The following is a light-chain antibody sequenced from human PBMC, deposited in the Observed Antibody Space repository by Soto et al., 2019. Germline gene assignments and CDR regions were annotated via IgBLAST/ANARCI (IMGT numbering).Light chain of an antibody. Sequence: IQLTPAPSALSTAVGDSVTITCRASDTIATWLAWYQQKPGRAPKSLIYDASNLRSGVPSRFSGFGSGTDFNLTINNLQPSDFATYYCQQYNNFPITFGQGTRLEIK. V-gene: IGKV1-5*01. CDR2: DAS. CDR3: QQYNNFPIT. CDR1: DTIATW. J-gene: IGKJ5*01.